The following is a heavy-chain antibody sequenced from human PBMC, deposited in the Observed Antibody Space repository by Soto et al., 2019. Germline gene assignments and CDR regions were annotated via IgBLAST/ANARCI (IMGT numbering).Heavy chain of an antibody. J-gene: IGHJ4*02. CDR2: IIPIFGTT. Sequence: VQLVQSGAEVKKPGSSVKVSCKASGGTFSNYPFIWVRQAPGQGLDWMGGIIPIFGTTDYGQRFQGRVTITADEATNTAYMALSSLRSHPTAVYYWARGLYCGGGCCSHFDYWGQGTLVTVSS. CDR1: GGTFSNYP. CDR3: ARGLYCGGGCCSHFDY. D-gene: IGHD2-21*02. V-gene: IGHV1-69*01.